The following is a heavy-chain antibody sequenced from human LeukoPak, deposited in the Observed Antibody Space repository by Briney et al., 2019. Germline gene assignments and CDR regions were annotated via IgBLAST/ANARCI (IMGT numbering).Heavy chain of an antibody. D-gene: IGHD4-23*01. V-gene: IGHV4-39*01. Sequence: SETLSLTCTVSGGSISSSSYYWGWIRQPPGKGLEWIGSIYYSGSTYYNPSLKSRVTISVDTSKNQFSLKLSSVTAADTAVYYCARPGNDYGGMDYWGQGTLVTVSS. J-gene: IGHJ4*02. CDR1: GGSISSSSYY. CDR3: ARPGNDYGGMDY. CDR2: IYYSGST.